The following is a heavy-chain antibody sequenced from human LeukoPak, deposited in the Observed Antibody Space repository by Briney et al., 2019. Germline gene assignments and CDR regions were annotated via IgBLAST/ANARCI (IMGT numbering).Heavy chain of an antibody. CDR3: AKVGDYGDYALDY. CDR2: ISYDGSYK. J-gene: IGHJ4*02. Sequence: GGSLRLSCAASGFTFRNYGMHWVRQAPGKGLEWVAVISYDGSYKYYADSVKGRFTISRDNSKNTLYLQMNSLRAEDTAVYYCAKVGDYGDYALDYWGQGTLVTVSS. D-gene: IGHD4-17*01. V-gene: IGHV3-30*18. CDR1: GFTFRNYG.